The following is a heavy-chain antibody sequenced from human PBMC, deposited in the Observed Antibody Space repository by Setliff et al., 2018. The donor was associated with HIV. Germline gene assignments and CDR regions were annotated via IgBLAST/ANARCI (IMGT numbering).Heavy chain of an antibody. V-gene: IGHV1-18*01. D-gene: IGHD6-19*01. J-gene: IGHJ3*01. CDR1: GYTFSSYG. CDR2: ISGYNGNT. CDR3: ARVPYRSAWFSGGHDAFDV. Sequence: RASVKVSCKASGYTFSSYGISWVRQAPGQGLEWMGWISGYNGNTKYVQKLQGRVTMTTDTSTRTVYMVLRSLRHDDTAEYFCARVPYRSAWFSGGHDAFDVWGQGTMVTVSS.